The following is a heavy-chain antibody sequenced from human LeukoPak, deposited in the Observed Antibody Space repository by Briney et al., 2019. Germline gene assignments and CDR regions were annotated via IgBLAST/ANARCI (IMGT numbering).Heavy chain of an antibody. CDR3: ARDPIAAAGERFDY. V-gene: IGHV4-4*07. CDR1: GGSVNNYY. J-gene: IGHJ4*02. CDR2: IYASGTT. Sequence: SETLSLTCTVSGGSVNNYYWSWVRQPAGKGLEWIGRIYASGTTRYNPSLQSRVTISVDTSKNQFSLKLSSVTAADTAVYYCARDPIAAAGERFDYWGQGTLVTVSS. D-gene: IGHD6-13*01.